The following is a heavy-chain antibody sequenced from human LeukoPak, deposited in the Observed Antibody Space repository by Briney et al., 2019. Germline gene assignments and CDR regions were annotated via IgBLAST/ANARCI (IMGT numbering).Heavy chain of an antibody. V-gene: IGHV1-46*01. D-gene: IGHD3-10*01. Sequence: ASVKVSCKGSGYTFTGYYMHWVRQAPGQGLEWMGIINPSGGSTSYAQKFQGRVTMTRDTSTSTVYMELSSLRSEDTAVYYCARDGSLVRGVIISYMDVWGKGTTVTISS. CDR3: ARDGSLVRGVIISYMDV. J-gene: IGHJ6*03. CDR1: GYTFTGYY. CDR2: INPSGGST.